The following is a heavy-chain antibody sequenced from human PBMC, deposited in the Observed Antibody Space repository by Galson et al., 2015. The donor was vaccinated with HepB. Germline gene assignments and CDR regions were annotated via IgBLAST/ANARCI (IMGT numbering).Heavy chain of an antibody. V-gene: IGHV3-30*18. CDR1: GFTFSSYG. D-gene: IGHD3-10*01. CDR2: ISYDGSNK. Sequence: SLRLSCAASGFTFSSYGMHWVRQAPGKGLEWVAVISYDGSNKYYADSVKGRFTISRDNSKNTLYLQMNSLRAEDTAVYYCAKDGDLGVVQGVISGAFDIWGQGTMVTVSS. J-gene: IGHJ3*02. CDR3: AKDGDLGVVQGVISGAFDI.